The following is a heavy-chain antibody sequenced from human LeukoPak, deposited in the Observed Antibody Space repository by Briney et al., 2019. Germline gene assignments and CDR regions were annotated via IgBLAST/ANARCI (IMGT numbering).Heavy chain of an antibody. CDR1: GGSISSSSYY. CDR2: IYYSGST. D-gene: IGHD3-10*01. J-gene: IGHJ4*02. CDR3: ARSGYYYGSGRKNFDY. V-gene: IGHV4-39*07. Sequence: SETLSLTCTVSGGSISSSSYYWGWIRQPPGKGLEWIGSIYYSGSTYYNPSLKSRVTISVDTSKNQFSLRLSSVTAADTAVYYCARSGYYYGSGRKNFDYWGQGTLVTVSS.